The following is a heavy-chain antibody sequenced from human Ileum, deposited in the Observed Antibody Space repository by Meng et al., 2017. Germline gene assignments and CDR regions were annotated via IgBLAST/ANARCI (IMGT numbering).Heavy chain of an antibody. Sequence: SVKVPCKASGYTFTSYDINWVRQATGQGLEWMGWMNPNSGNTGYAQKFQGRVTMTRNTSISTDYMELSSLRSEDTAVYYCARQPASSSGWYEGDAYWGQGNLVNVSS. CDR3: ARQPASSSGWYEGDAY. V-gene: IGHV1-8*01. CDR2: MNPNSGNT. J-gene: IGHJ4*02. CDR1: GYTFTSYD. D-gene: IGHD6-19*01.